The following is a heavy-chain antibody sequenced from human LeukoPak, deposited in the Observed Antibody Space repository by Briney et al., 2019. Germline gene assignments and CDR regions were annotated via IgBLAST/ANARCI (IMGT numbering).Heavy chain of an antibody. Sequence: QPGGSLRLSCAASEFTFNTYDMNWVRQAPGKGLEWVSAIYRDSNTYYTSSVRGRFTISRDNSKNTVSLQMDSLRAEDTAVYYCARDFRYDSSGYKRAAFDIWGQGTMVTVSS. CDR2: IYRDSNT. V-gene: IGHV3-66*01. D-gene: IGHD3-22*01. CDR3: ARDFRYDSSGYKRAAFDI. J-gene: IGHJ3*02. CDR1: EFTFNTYD.